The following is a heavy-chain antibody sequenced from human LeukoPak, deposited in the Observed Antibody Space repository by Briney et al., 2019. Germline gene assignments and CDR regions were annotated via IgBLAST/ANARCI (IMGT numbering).Heavy chain of an antibody. J-gene: IGHJ3*02. V-gene: IGHV6-1*01. CDR2: TYYRSKWYN. CDR3: AQSNITDAFDI. Sequence: SQTLSLTCAISGDSVSSNSAAWTWIRQSPSRGLEWLGRTYYRSKWYNDYAVSVKSRITINTDTSKNQFSLQLNSVTTEDTAVYYCAQSNITDAFDIWGQGTMVTVSS. CDR1: GDSVSSNSAA. D-gene: IGHD2/OR15-2a*01.